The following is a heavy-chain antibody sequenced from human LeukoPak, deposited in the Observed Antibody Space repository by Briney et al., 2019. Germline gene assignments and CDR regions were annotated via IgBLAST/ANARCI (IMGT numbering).Heavy chain of an antibody. D-gene: IGHD5-12*01. CDR1: GFTFSSYA. V-gene: IGHV3-23*01. J-gene: IGHJ4*02. CDR3: AKDRLAGYSGYDSKDY. CDR2: ISGSGGST. Sequence: GASLRLSCAASGFTFSSYAMSWVRQAPGKGLEWVSAISGSGGSTYYADSVKGRFTTSRDNSKNTLYLQMNSLRAEDTAVYYCAKDRLAGYSGYDSKDYWGQGTLVTVSS.